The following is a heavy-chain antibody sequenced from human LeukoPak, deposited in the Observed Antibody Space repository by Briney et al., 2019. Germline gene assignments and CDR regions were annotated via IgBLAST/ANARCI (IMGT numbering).Heavy chain of an antibody. CDR3: ASAGNPHYFDF. V-gene: IGHV4-59*11. J-gene: IGHJ4*02. CDR1: GVSISSHY. CDR2: IYYTGST. Sequence: PSETLSLTCTVSGVSISSHYWSWIRQFPGKGLEWIGNIYYTGSTNYNPSLKSRVAISIDTSKNQFSLTLNSVTAADAAVYYCASAGNPHYFDFWGLGPLITVSS.